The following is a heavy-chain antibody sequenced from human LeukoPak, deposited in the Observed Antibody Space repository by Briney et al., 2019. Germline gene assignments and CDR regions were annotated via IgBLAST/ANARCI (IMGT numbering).Heavy chain of an antibody. CDR3: AGGAYCGGDCYLAAFDI. D-gene: IGHD2-21*02. CDR1: GGSISSYY. V-gene: IGHV4-59*01. CDR2: IYYSGST. Sequence: TSETLSLTCTVSGGSISSYYWSWIRQPPGKGLEWIGYIYYSGSTNYNPSLKSRVTISVDTSKNQFSLKLSSVTAADTAVYYCAGGAYCGGDCYLAAFDIWGQGTMVTVSS. J-gene: IGHJ3*02.